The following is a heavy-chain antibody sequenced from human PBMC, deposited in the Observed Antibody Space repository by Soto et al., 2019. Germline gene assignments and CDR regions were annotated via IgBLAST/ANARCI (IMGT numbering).Heavy chain of an antibody. CDR2: IYHTGST. J-gene: IGHJ6*02. CDR3: VHDYNRGFDV. Sequence: QLQLQESGPGLVKPSETLSLNCTVSGVSISSGNYYWGWVRQPPGKGLEWIGSIYHTGSTYDNPYLNSRVTISVATSKNQFSLNLMSVTAADTAVYYCVHDYNRGFDVWGQGTTVTVSS. CDR1: GVSISSGNYY. V-gene: IGHV4-39*01. D-gene: IGHD3-22*01.